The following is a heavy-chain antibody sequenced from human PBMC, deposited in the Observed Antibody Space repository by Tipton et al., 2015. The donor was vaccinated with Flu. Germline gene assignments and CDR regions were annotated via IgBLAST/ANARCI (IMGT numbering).Heavy chain of an antibody. CDR3: ARASGSGTYVIFDY. Sequence: TLSLTCAIYGGSFSGYYWSWIRQPPGKGLEWIGEINHSRITNYNPSLKSRVTISADTSKNQFSLKLSSVTAADTAVYYCARASGSGTYVIFDYWGQGTLVTVSS. CDR2: INHSRIT. D-gene: IGHD3-10*01. J-gene: IGHJ4*02. V-gene: IGHV4-34*01. CDR1: GGSFSGYY.